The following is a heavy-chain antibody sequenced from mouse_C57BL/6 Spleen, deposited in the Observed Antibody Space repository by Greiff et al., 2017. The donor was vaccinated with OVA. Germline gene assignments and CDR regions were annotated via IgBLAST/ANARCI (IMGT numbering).Heavy chain of an antibody. Sequence: EVKLMESGPGLVKPSQSLSLTCSVTGYSITSGYYWNWIRQFPGNKLEWMGYISYDGSNNYNPSLKNRISITRDPSKNQFFLKLNSVTTEDTATYYCARFRTYYAMDYWGQGTSVTVSS. CDR3: ARFRTYYAMDY. J-gene: IGHJ4*01. CDR2: ISYDGSN. CDR1: GYSITSGYY. V-gene: IGHV3-6*01.